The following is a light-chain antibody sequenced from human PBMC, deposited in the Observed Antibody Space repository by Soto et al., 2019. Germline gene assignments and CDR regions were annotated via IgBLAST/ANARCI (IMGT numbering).Light chain of an antibody. J-gene: IGKJ2*01. V-gene: IGKV3-20*01. CDR3: QHYSGSPPMYT. CDR1: QSVSSGY. Sequence: EIVLTQSPGTLSLSPGERATLSCRASQSVSSGYLAWYQQKPGQAPRLLMSGASSRATGIPDRFSGSGSETDFILTMSRLGPEDFALYYGQHYSGSPPMYTFGQGTKVEMK. CDR2: GAS.